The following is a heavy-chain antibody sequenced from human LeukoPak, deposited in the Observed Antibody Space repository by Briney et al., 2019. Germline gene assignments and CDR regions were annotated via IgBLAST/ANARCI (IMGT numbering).Heavy chain of an antibody. CDR3: ARDRTDYYDSNAYYPNWFDP. V-gene: IGHV1-2*02. CDR2: ITPNSGGT. CDR1: GYTFTGYY. J-gene: IGHJ5*02. D-gene: IGHD3-22*01. Sequence: ASVTVSCKASGYTFTGYYIHWVRPAPGQGLEWMGWITPNSGGTNYAQKFQGRVTMTRDTSISTVYMELSRLRSDDTAVYYCARDRTDYYDSNAYYPNWFDPWGQGTLVTVSS.